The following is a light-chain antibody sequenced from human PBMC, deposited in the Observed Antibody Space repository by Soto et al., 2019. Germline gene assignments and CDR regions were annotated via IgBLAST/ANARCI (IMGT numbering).Light chain of an antibody. V-gene: IGKV1-5*03. CDR2: KAS. Sequence: DIQMIQSPSTLSASVGDRVSITCRATQSIDIWLAWYQQKPGKAPKVLIYKASILESGVPSRFSGSGSGTEFTHTISSLQPEDFATYYCQQYKSYSRTFGQGTKVEIK. J-gene: IGKJ1*01. CDR1: QSIDIW. CDR3: QQYKSYSRT.